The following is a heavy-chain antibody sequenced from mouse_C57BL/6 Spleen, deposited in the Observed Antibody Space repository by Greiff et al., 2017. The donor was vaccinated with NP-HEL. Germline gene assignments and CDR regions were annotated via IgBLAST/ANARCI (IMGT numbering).Heavy chain of an antibody. J-gene: IGHJ2*01. D-gene: IGHD2-4*01. CDR2: IDPSDSET. CDR1: GYTFTSYW. Sequence: QVQLQQPGAELVRPGSSVKLSCKASGYTFTSYWMHWVKQRPIQGLEWIGNIDPSDSETHYNQKFKDKATLTVDKSSSTAYMQLSSLTSEDSAVYYWARVYYDYDERYFDYWGQGTTLTVSS. CDR3: ARVYYDYDERYFDY. V-gene: IGHV1-52*01.